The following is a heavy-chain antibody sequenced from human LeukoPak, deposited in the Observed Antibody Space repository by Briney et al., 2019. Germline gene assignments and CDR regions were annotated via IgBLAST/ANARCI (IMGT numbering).Heavy chain of an antibody. V-gene: IGHV4-39*01. CDR1: GGSMRSNSYY. J-gene: IGHJ5*02. D-gene: IGHD2-2*02. Sequence: PSETLSLTCTVSGGSMRSNSYYWGWIRQPPGKGLEWIGSIYHSGSTYYNPSLQSRVTISVDTSKNQFSLKVSSVTAAETAVYYCARLGPAAIWFFLGSNWFDPWGQGTLVTVSS. CDR3: ARLGPAAIWFFLGSNWFDP. CDR2: IYHSGST.